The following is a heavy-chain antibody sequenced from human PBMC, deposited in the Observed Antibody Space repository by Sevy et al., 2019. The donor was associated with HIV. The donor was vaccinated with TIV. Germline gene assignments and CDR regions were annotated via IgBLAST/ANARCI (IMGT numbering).Heavy chain of an antibody. Sequence: VKVSCKPSGYTFTTFGINWVRQAPGQGLEWMAWINIYNGNTIYAQNLQGRVTLTRDTSTNTAYMELRSLTSDDTAVYYCARMRNLGEPSDPWGQGALVTVSS. CDR1: GYTFTTFG. CDR2: INIYNGNT. D-gene: IGHD3-16*01. V-gene: IGHV1-18*01. J-gene: IGHJ5*02. CDR3: ARMRNLGEPSDP.